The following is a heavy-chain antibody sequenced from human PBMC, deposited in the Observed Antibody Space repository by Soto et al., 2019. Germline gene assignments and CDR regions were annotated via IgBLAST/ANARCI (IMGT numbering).Heavy chain of an antibody. J-gene: IGHJ4*02. Sequence: PGGSLRLSCAACGFTLSNYGIRWVRQAPGKGLEWVAVISHDGNKEYYADSVKGRFTVSRDNSKKTVYLQMNSLRAEDTAMYYCAKVSSSLRLLWLFDHWGPGTLVTGSS. CDR1: GFTLSNYG. V-gene: IGHV3-30*18. CDR2: ISHDGNKE. D-gene: IGHD5-12*01. CDR3: AKVSSSLRLLWLFDH.